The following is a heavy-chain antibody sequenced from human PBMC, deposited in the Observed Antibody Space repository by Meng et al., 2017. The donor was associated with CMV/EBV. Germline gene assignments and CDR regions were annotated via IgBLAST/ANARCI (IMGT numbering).Heavy chain of an antibody. CDR2: INHSGST. CDR1: GGSFSGYY. V-gene: IGHV4-34*01. J-gene: IGHJ4*02. D-gene: IGHD1-20*01. Sequence: SETLSLTCAVYGGSFSGYYWSWIRQPPGKVLEWIGEINHSGSTNYNPSLKSRVTISVDTSKNQFSLKLSSVTAADTAVYYCARFDNWKACFDYWGQGTLVTVSS. CDR3: ARFDNWKACFDY.